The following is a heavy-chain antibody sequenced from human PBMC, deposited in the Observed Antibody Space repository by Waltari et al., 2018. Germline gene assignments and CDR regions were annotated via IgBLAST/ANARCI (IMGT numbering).Heavy chain of an antibody. V-gene: IGHV1-8*01. D-gene: IGHD2-2*01. CDR1: GYTFTSYD. J-gene: IGHJ6*02. CDR3: ARGYIVVVPARRRYYYYGMDV. Sequence: QVQLVQSGAEVKKPGASVKVSCKASGYTFTSYDINWVRQATGQGLEWMGWMNPNSGNTGYAQKFQGRVTMTRNTSISTAYMELSSLRSEDTAVYYCARGYIVVVPARRRYYYYGMDVWGQGTTVTVSS. CDR2: MNPNSGNT.